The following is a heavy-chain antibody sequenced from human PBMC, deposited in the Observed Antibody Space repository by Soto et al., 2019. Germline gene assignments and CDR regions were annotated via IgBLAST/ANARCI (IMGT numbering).Heavy chain of an antibody. CDR3: AREGRHFDY. CDR2: INPIFGTP. J-gene: IGHJ4*02. Sequence: ASVKVSCKASGGTFSSYAISWVRQAPGQGLEWMGGINPIFGTPHYAQKYQGRVTITADTFTNTAYMELTRLTSDDTAVYFCAREGRHFDYWGQGTLVTVSS. V-gene: IGHV1-69*06. CDR1: GGTFSSYA.